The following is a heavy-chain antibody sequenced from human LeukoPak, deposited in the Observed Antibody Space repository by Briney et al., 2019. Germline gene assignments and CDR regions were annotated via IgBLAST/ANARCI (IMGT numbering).Heavy chain of an antibody. CDR3: ARDQYDTWSRRGNFDS. J-gene: IGHJ4*02. V-gene: IGHV3-7*03. CDR1: GFTFGKYW. D-gene: IGHD3-3*01. Sequence: GGSLRLSCVASGFTFGKYWMSRVRQAPGKGLEWVANIKLDGSEKNYVDSVKGRFTISRDNTKNSLYLQMNSLRVEDTAVFYCARDQYDTWSRRGNFDSWGQGTLVIVSS. CDR2: IKLDGSEK.